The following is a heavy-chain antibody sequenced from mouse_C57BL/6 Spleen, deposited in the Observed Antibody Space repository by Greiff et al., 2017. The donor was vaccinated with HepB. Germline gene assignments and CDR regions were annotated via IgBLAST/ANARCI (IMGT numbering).Heavy chain of an antibody. V-gene: IGHV1-42*01. J-gene: IGHJ2*01. CDR3: ARGGTTVVGKGYYFDY. CDR1: GYSFTGYY. D-gene: IGHD1-1*01. Sequence: EVQLQQSGPELVKPGASVKISCKASGYSFTGYYMNWVKQSPEKSLEWIGEINPSTGGTTYNQKFKAKATLTVDKSSSTAYMQLKSLTSEDSAVYYCARGGTTVVGKGYYFDYWGQGTTLTVSS. CDR2: INPSTGGT.